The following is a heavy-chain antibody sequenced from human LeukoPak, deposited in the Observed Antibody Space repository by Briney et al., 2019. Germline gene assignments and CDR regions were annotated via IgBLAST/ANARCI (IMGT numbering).Heavy chain of an antibody. J-gene: IGHJ4*02. V-gene: IGHV1-2*02. CDR1: GYTFTGYY. CDR3: ARGGHRGRIAAAAHY. CDR2: INPNSGGT. D-gene: IGHD6-13*01. Sequence: ASVTVSCKASGYTFTGYYMHWVRQAPGQGLEWMGWINPNSGGTNYAQKFQGRVTMTRDTSISTAYMELSRLRSDDTAVYYCARGGHRGRIAAAAHYWGQGTLVTVSS.